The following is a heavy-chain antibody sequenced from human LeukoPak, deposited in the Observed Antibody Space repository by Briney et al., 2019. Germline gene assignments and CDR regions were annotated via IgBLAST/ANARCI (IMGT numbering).Heavy chain of an antibody. Sequence: SVKVSCKASGYTFTSYGISWVRQAPGQGLEWMGWISAYNGNTNYAQKLQGRVTMTTDTSTSTAYMELRSLRSDDTAVYYCARGYCSSTSCYTGDYWGQGTLVTVSS. D-gene: IGHD2-2*02. CDR1: GYTFTSYG. V-gene: IGHV1-18*01. CDR3: ARGYCSSTSCYTGDY. J-gene: IGHJ4*02. CDR2: ISAYNGNT.